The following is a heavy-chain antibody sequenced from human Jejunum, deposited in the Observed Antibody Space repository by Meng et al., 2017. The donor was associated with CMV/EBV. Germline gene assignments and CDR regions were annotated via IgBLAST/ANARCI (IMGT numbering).Heavy chain of an antibody. CDR1: GFTLRNYW. CDR3: ARDLWGLGDY. CDR2: ISLDGSST. V-gene: IGHV3-74*01. Sequence: CLVSGFTLRNYWMHWVRQAPGKGLVWVSRISLDGSSTNYADSVKGRFTISRDNAKNTVYLQMKSLRVEDTAVYYCARDLWGLGDYWGQGTRVTVSS. D-gene: IGHD3/OR15-3a*01. J-gene: IGHJ4*02.